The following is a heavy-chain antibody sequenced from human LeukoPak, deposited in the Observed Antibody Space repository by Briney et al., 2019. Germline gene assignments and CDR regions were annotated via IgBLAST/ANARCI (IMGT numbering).Heavy chain of an antibody. CDR1: GVTFSSYG. D-gene: IGHD1-1*01. Sequence: PGGSLRLSCAAPGVTFSSYGMHWLRQAPCKGVEWVAFIWYDGSNKYYADSVKGRFTISRDNSKKTLYLQMNSLRAEDTAVYYCARDGTLTAGPFDPWCRGTLLTVSS. V-gene: IGHV3-33*01. J-gene: IGHJ5*02. CDR3: ARDGTLTAGPFDP. CDR2: IWYDGSNK.